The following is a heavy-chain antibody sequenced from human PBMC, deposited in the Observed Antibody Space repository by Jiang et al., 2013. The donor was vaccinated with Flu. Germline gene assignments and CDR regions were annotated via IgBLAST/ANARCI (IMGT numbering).Heavy chain of an antibody. J-gene: IGHJ5*02. V-gene: IGHV6-1*01. CDR3: ARGVDGDYVHWFDP. D-gene: IGHD4-17*01. CDR2: TYYRSKWYN. CDR1: GDSVSSNSAA. Sequence: QTLSLTCSISGDSVSSNSAAWNWIRQSPSRGLEWLGRTYYRSKWYNDYAVSVKSRITINSDTSKNQFSLQLNSVTPEDTAVYYRARGVDGDYVHWFDPWGQGTLVTVSS.